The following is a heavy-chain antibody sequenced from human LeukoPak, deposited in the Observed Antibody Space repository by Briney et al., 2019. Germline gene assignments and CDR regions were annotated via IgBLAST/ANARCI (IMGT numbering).Heavy chain of an antibody. J-gene: IGHJ6*04. V-gene: IGHV3-7*01. CDR3: AELGITMIGGV. CDR1: GFTFSKYW. Sequence: GGSLRLSCAVSGFTFSKYWMGWVRQAPGKGLEWVANIKEDGGEIFYVDSVKGRFTISRDNAKNSLYLQMNSLRAEDTAVYYCAELGITMIGGVWGKGTTVTISS. D-gene: IGHD3-10*02. CDR2: IKEDGGEI.